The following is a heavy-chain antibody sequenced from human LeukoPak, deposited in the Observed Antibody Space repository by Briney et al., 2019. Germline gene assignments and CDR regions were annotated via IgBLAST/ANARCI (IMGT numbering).Heavy chain of an antibody. Sequence: SETLSLTCTVSGGSISSGDYYWSWIRQPPGKGLEWIGYIYYSGSTYYNPSPKSRVTISVDTSKNQFSLKLSSVTAADTAVYYCARDERRSNAFDIWGQGTMVTVSS. V-gene: IGHV4-30-4*01. CDR3: ARDERRSNAFDI. D-gene: IGHD5/OR15-5a*01. CDR2: IYYSGST. CDR1: GGSISSGDYY. J-gene: IGHJ3*02.